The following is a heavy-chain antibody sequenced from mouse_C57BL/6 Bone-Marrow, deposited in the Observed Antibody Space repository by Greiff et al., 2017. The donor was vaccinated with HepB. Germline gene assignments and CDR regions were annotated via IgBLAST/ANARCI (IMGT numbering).Heavy chain of an antibody. CDR3: ARDLYDYDRAWFAY. CDR2: ISYDGSN. V-gene: IGHV3-6*01. J-gene: IGHJ3*01. D-gene: IGHD2-4*01. Sequence: VQLQQSGPGLVKPSQSLSLTCSVTGYSITSGYYWNWIRQFPGNKLEWMGYISYDGSNNYNPSLKNRISITRDTSKNQFFLKLNSVTTEDTATYYCARDLYDYDRAWFAYWGQGTLVTVSA. CDR1: GYSITSGYY.